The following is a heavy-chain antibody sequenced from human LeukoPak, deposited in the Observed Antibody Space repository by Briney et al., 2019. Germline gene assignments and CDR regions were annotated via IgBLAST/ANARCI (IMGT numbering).Heavy chain of an antibody. CDR2: ILGGGAP. CDR1: GFTVNNNF. D-gene: IGHD2-21*01. Sequence: GGSLRLSCAASGFTVNNNFMNWVRQAPGKGLEWVSVILGGGAPYYADSVKGRFTISRDDSKNTLFLQMNSLRADDTAVYYCGLFRTPDAFDIWGQGTVVTVSS. V-gene: IGHV3-53*01. CDR3: GLFRTPDAFDI. J-gene: IGHJ3*02.